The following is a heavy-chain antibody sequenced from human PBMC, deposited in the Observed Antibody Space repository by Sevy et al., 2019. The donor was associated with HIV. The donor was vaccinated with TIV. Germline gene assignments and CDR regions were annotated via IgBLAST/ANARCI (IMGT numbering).Heavy chain of an antibody. CDR3: ARVKDYGDYGAFDI. D-gene: IGHD4-17*01. J-gene: IGHJ3*02. CDR2: ISYDGSNK. CDR1: GFTFSSYA. Sequence: GGSLRLSCAASGFTFSSYAMHWVRQAPGKGLEWVAVISYDGSNKYYADSVKGRFTISRDNAKSSLFLQMNSLRAEDTAIYFCARVKDYGDYGAFDIWGQGTMVTVSS. V-gene: IGHV3-30-3*01.